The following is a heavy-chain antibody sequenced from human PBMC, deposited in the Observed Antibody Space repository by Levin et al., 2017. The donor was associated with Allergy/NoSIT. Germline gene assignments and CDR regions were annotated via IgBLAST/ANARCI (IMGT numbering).Heavy chain of an antibody. J-gene: IGHJ4*02. CDR1: GGSFSGYY. CDR2: INHSGST. CDR3: ARYNWNYVGEDY. V-gene: IGHV4-34*01. Sequence: SETLSLTCAVYGGSFSGYYWSWIRQPPGKGLEWIGEINHSGSTNYNPSLKSRVTISVDTSKNQFSLKLSSVTAADTAVYYCARYNWNYVGEDYWGQGTLVTVSS. D-gene: IGHD1-7*01.